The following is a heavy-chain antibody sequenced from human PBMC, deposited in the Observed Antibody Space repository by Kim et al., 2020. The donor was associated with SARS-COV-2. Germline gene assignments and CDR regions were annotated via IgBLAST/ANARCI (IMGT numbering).Heavy chain of an antibody. J-gene: IGHJ6*02. CDR2: ISGDGGST. V-gene: IGHV3-43*02. Sequence: GGSLRLSCAASGFTFDDYAMHWVRQAPGKGLEWVSLISGDGGSTYYADSVKGRFTISRDNSKNSLYLQMNSLRTEDTALYYCAKDKGSHTYYYGSGRHTYYYYGMDVWGQGTTVTVSS. CDR3: AKDKGSHTYYYGSGRHTYYYYGMDV. D-gene: IGHD3-10*01. CDR1: GFTFDDYA.